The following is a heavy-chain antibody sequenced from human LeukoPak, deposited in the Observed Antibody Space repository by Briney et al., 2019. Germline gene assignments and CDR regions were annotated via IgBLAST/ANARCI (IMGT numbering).Heavy chain of an antibody. CDR3: AREASGWPFFDY. CDR2: IYSGGST. D-gene: IGHD6-19*01. Sequence: PGGSLRLSCAASGFTVSSNYMSWVRQAPGKGLEWVSVIYSGGSTYYADSVKGRFTISRDNSKNTLYLQMNSLRAEDTAVYYCAREASGWPFFDYWGQGTLVTVSS. V-gene: IGHV3-66*01. J-gene: IGHJ4*02. CDR1: GFTVSSNY.